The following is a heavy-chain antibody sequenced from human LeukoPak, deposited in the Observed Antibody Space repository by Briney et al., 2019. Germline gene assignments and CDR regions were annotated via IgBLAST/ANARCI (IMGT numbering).Heavy chain of an antibody. D-gene: IGHD2-2*01. Sequence: PGGSLRLSCAASGFTFSSYAMSWVRQAPGKGLEWVGRIKSKTDGGTTDYAAPVKGRFTISRDDSKNTLYLQMNSLKIEDTGVYYCTTDAGYSSKWYNYWGQGTLVTVSS. CDR3: TTDAGYSSKWYNY. CDR1: GFTFSSYA. CDR2: IKSKTDGGTT. J-gene: IGHJ4*02. V-gene: IGHV3-15*01.